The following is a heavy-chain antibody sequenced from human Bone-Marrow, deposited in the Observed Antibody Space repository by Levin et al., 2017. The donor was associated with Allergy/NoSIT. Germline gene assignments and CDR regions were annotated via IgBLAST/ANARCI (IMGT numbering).Heavy chain of an antibody. CDR2: INSDGSST. CDR1: GFTFSSYW. CDR3: ARDRYYGSGSDSNMDV. D-gene: IGHD3-10*01. Sequence: GESLKISCAASGFTFSSYWMHWVRQAPGKGLVWVSRINSDGSSTSYADSVKGRFTISRDNAKNTLYLQMNSLRAEDTAVYYCARDRYYGSGSDSNMDVWGKGTTVTVSS. J-gene: IGHJ6*03. V-gene: IGHV3-74*01.